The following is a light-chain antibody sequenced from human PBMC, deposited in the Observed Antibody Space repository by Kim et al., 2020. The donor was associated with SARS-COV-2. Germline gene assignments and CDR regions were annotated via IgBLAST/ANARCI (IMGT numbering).Light chain of an antibody. V-gene: IGKV3-11*01. CDR1: QSVSGY. CDR2: DAS. Sequence: SPGDTATLSRRASQSVSGYLAWYQQQPGQAPRLLIFDASNRASGIPARFSGSGSGTDFTLTISSLEPEDFAVYYCQQRSNWPPWTFGQGTKVDIK. J-gene: IGKJ1*01. CDR3: QQRSNWPPWT.